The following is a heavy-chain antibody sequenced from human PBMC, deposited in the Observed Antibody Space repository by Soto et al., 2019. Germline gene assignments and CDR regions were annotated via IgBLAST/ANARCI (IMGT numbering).Heavy chain of an antibody. Sequence: GGSLRLSCAASGFTFSSYAMSWVRQAPGKGLEWVSAISGSGGSTYYADSVKGRFTISRDNSKNTLYLQMNSLRAEDTAVYYCAKEYCSGGSCYSEYYFDYWGQGTLVTVSS. CDR3: AKEYCSGGSCYSEYYFDY. CDR2: ISGSGGST. V-gene: IGHV3-23*01. D-gene: IGHD2-15*01. CDR1: GFTFSSYA. J-gene: IGHJ4*02.